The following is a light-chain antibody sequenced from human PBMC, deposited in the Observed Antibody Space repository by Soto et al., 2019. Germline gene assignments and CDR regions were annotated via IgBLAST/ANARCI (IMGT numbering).Light chain of an antibody. CDR2: GTS. J-gene: IGKJ5*01. V-gene: IGKV3-15*01. Sequence: EIVMTQSPATLSVSPGDRATLSCRASQSVSNNFAWYQQRPGQAPRLLIYGTSTRAAGIPARFSGSGSGTEFTLTISSLQSEDFAVYYCQQYENWPSITFGQGTRLEIK. CDR3: QQYENWPSIT. CDR1: QSVSNN.